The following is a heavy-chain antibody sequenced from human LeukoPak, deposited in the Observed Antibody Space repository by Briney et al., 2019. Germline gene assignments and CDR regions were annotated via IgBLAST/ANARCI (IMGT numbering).Heavy chain of an antibody. D-gene: IGHD2-2*01. CDR3: ARVSHSCSTSCYGQNWFDP. Sequence: ASVKVSCKASGYTFTSYDSNWVGQATGQGLEWMGWMNPNSGKTGYPQKFQGRLTMTRNTSISTAYMELSSLRSEDTAVYYCARVSHSCSTSCYGQNWFDPWGQGTLVTVSS. J-gene: IGHJ5*02. CDR1: GYTFTSYD. CDR2: MNPNSGKT. V-gene: IGHV1-8*01.